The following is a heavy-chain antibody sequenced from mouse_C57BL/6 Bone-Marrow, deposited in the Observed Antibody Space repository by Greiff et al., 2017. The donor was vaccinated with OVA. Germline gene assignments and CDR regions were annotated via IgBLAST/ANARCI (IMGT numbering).Heavy chain of an antibody. V-gene: IGHV1-53*01. CDR2: INPSNGGT. CDR1: GYTFTSYW. D-gene: IGHD3-3*01. CDR3: AKGARRACFEY. Sequence: QVQLQQPGTELVKPGASVKLSCKASGYTFTSYWMHWVKQRPGQGLEWIGNINPSNGGTNYNEKFKSKATLTVDKSSSTAYMPLSSLTSEDSAVYNWAKGARRACFEYWGQGTTLTVSS. J-gene: IGHJ2*01.